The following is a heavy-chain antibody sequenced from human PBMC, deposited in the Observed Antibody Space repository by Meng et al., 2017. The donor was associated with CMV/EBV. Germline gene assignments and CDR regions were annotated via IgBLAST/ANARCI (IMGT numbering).Heavy chain of an antibody. J-gene: IGHJ6*02. D-gene: IGHD3-10*01. CDR1: GASVTNFY. CDR2: IYYRGGS. Sequence: SETLSLTCTVSGASVTNFYWSWVRQPPGKGLEWIGYIYYRGGSNYNPSLKSRGTISADSSKNQFSLKLNSVTAADTAIYYCTKSASTGRGWVGMDVWGQGTTVTVSS. V-gene: IGHV4-59*02. CDR3: TKSASTGRGWVGMDV.